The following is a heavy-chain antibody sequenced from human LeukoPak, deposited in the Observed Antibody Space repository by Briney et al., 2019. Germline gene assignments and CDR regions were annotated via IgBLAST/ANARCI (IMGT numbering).Heavy chain of an antibody. CDR3: ATDETVAPRGYFDY. CDR1: GYTLTELS. Sequence: ASVKVSWKVSGYTLTELSMHWVRQAPGKGLEWMGGFDPEDGETIYAQKFQDRVTMTEDTSTDTAYTELSSLRSEDTAVYYCATDETVAPRGYFDYWGQGTLVTVSS. CDR2: FDPEDGET. J-gene: IGHJ4*02. D-gene: IGHD4-23*01. V-gene: IGHV1-24*01.